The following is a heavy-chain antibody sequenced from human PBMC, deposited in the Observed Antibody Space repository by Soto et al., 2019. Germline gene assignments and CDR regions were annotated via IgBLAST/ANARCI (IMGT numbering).Heavy chain of an antibody. CDR3: TRLSWERKEGRDC. J-gene: IGHJ4*02. Sequence: EVQLVESGGGLGQPGGSLKLSCAASVFTFSDSSIHWVRQASGKGLEWVGRIRRKANNYATAYAASVKGRFTISRDDSKNTAYLQMNSLKTEDTAVYYCTRLSWERKEGRDCWGQGTLVAVSS. V-gene: IGHV3-73*02. D-gene: IGHD1-26*01. CDR2: IRRKANNYAT. CDR1: VFTFSDSS.